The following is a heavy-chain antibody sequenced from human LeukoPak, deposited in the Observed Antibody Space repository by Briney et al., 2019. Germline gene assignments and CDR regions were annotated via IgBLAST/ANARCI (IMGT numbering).Heavy chain of an antibody. CDR1: GGSFSGYY. CDR2: INHSGSI. V-gene: IGHV4-34*01. CDR3: AASSGVTLGRF. J-gene: IGHJ4*02. D-gene: IGHD3-16*01. Sequence: SETLSLTCAVYGGSFSGYYWSWIRQPPGKGLEWIGEINHSGSINYNPSLKSRVTISVDMSMNQVSLKVTSLTAADTAVYYCAASSGVTLGRFWGQGALVTVSS.